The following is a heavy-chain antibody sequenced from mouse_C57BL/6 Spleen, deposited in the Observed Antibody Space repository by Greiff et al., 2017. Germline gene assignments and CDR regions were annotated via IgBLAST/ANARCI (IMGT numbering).Heavy chain of an antibody. CDR3: ARCYYGSSYYAMDY. CDR1: GYTFTSYW. J-gene: IGHJ4*01. CDR2: IDPSDSET. V-gene: IGHV1-52*01. Sequence: QVQLQQPGAELVRPGSSVKLSCKASGYTFTSYWMHWVKQRPIHGLEWIGNIDPSDSETHYNQKFKDKATLTVDKSSSTAYMQLSSLTSEDSAVYYCARCYYGSSYYAMDYWGQGTSVTVSS. D-gene: IGHD1-1*01.